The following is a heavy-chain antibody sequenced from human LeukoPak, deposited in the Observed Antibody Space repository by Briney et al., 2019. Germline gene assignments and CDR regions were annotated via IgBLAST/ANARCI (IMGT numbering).Heavy chain of an antibody. CDR1: GGSISSYY. Sequence: PSETLSLTCTVSGGSISSYYWSWIRQPPGKGLEWIGYIYYSGSTNYNPSLKSRVTISVDTSKNQFSLKLSSVTAADTAVYYCARGRYVLQFDPWGQGTLVTVSS. D-gene: IGHD3-16*01. J-gene: IGHJ5*02. V-gene: IGHV4-59*01. CDR2: IYYSGST. CDR3: ARGRYVLQFDP.